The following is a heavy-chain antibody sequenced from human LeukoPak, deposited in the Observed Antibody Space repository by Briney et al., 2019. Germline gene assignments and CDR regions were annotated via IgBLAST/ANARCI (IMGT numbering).Heavy chain of an antibody. J-gene: IGHJ3*02. CDR3: ASTPRRDYYDSRGNDAFDI. Sequence: SETLSLTCTVSGGSISGSSYYWGWIRQPPGKGLEWIGSIYYSGSTYYNPSLKSRVTISVDTSKNQFSLKLSFVTAADTAVYYCASTPRRDYYDSRGNDAFDIWGQGTLVTVSS. V-gene: IGHV4-39*01. CDR1: GGSISGSSYY. D-gene: IGHD3-22*01. CDR2: IYYSGST.